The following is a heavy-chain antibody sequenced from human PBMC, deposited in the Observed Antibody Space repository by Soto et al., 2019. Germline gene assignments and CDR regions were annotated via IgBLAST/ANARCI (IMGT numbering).Heavy chain of an antibody. Sequence: SETLSLTCTVSGGSISSSSYYWGWIRQPPGKGLEWIGSIYYSGSTYYNPSLKSRVTISVDTSKNQFSLKLSSVTAADTAVYYCASGDVKYYDFWSGYYTFPIPARFDYWGQGTLVTVSS. CDR2: IYYSGST. CDR3: ASGDVKYYDFWSGYYTFPIPARFDY. D-gene: IGHD3-3*01. J-gene: IGHJ4*02. V-gene: IGHV4-39*01. CDR1: GGSISSSSYY.